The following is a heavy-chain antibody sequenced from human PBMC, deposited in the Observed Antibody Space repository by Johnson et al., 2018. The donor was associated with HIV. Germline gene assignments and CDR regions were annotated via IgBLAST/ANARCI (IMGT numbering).Heavy chain of an antibody. CDR2: INWNGGST. CDR3: ARRWELHSNAFDI. J-gene: IGHJ3*02. V-gene: IGHV3-20*04. D-gene: IGHD1-26*01. CDR1: GFTFSNAW. Sequence: EVQLVESGGGLIKPGGSLRLSCAASGFTFSNAWMSWVRQAPGKGLEWVSGINWNGGSTGYADSVKGRFTISRDNAKNSLYLQMNNLRAEDTALYYCARRWELHSNAFDIWGQGTMVTVSS.